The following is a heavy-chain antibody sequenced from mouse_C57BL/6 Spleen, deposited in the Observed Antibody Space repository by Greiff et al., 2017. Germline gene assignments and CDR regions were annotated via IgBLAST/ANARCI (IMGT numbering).Heavy chain of an antibody. CDR2: INPNYGTT. CDR3: ARRGYGSSYDAMDD. Sequence: VQLQQSGPELVKPGASVKISCKASGYSFTDYNLNWVKQSNGKSLEWIGVINPNYGTTSYNQKFKGKATLTVDQSSSTAYMQLNSLTSEDSAVYDCARRGYGSSYDAMDDGGQGTAVTVSS. V-gene: IGHV1-39*01. CDR1: GYSFTDYN. J-gene: IGHJ4*01. D-gene: IGHD1-1*01.